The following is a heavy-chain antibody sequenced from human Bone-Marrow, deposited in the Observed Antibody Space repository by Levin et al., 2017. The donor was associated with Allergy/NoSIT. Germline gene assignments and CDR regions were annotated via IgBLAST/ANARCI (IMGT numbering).Heavy chain of an antibody. J-gene: IGHJ4*02. V-gene: IGHV3-30-3*01. D-gene: IGHD2-2*01. Sequence: LSLTCAGSGFTFSSSAMHWVRQAPGKGLEWVAVVSYTGSHKQYADSVNNRFTISRDNSKNTLFLEMNSLRAEDTAVYYCALSALAGYCTSTSCPPSNWGQGTLVTVSS. CDR1: GFTFSSSA. CDR2: VSYTGSHK. CDR3: ALSALAGYCTSTSCPPSN.